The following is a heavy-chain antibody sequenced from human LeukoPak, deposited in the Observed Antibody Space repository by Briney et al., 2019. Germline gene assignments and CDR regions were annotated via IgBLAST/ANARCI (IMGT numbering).Heavy chain of an antibody. Sequence: GGSLRLSCAASGSTFSSYGMHWVRQAPGKGLEWVAVIWYDGSNKYYADSVKGRFTISRDNSKNTLYLQMNSLRAEDTAVYYCARDTAGYYYYYGMDVWGQGTTVTVSS. V-gene: IGHV3-33*01. CDR1: GSTFSSYG. CDR3: ARDTAGYYYYYGMDV. D-gene: IGHD5-18*01. J-gene: IGHJ6*02. CDR2: IWYDGSNK.